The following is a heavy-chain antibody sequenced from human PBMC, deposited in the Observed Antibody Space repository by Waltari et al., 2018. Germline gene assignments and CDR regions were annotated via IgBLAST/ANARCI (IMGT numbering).Heavy chain of an antibody. J-gene: IGHJ4*02. V-gene: IGHV3-74*01. D-gene: IGHD3-10*01. CDR3: ARGGGSLDY. Sequence: EVQLVESGGGFVRPGGYLRLSCAASGFTFHPYWMHWVRQAPGKGLVWVARINSEGSLISYAASVKGRFTISRDNAKNTLYLQMNSLRAEDTAVYYCARGGGSLDYWGQGTQVTVSS. CDR1: GFTFHPYW. CDR2: INSEGSLI.